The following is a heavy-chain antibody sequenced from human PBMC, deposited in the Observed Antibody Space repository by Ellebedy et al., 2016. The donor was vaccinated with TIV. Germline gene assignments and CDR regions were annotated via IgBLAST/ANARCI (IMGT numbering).Heavy chain of an antibody. D-gene: IGHD2-2*01. CDR1: GYTLTELS. CDR2: FDPEDGET. CDR3: ATIIVVVPAAIVDAFDI. Sequence: AASVKVSCKVSGYTLTELSMHWARQAPGKGLEWMGGFDPEDGETIYAQKFQGRVTMTADTSTDTAYMELTSLRSEDTAVYYCATIIVVVPAAIVDAFDIWGQGTMVTVYS. J-gene: IGHJ3*02. V-gene: IGHV1-24*01.